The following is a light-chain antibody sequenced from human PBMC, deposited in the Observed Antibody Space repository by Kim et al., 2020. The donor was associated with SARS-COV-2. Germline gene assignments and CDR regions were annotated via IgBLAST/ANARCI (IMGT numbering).Light chain of an antibody. CDR2: GAS. J-gene: IGKJ1*01. CDR1: QSVSSSY. Sequence: SPGERATLSCRASQSVSSSYLAWYQQKPGQAPRLLIYGASSRATGILDRFSGSGSGTDFTLTISRLEPEDFAVYYCQQYGSSPWTFGQGTKVDIK. V-gene: IGKV3-20*01. CDR3: QQYGSSPWT.